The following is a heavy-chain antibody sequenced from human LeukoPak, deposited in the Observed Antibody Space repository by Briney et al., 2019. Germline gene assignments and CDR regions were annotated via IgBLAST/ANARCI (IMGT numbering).Heavy chain of an antibody. V-gene: IGHV3-49*04. J-gene: IGHJ4*02. CDR3: SRYELVDFDY. D-gene: IGHD1-26*01. Sequence: GGSLRLSCTTSGFAFDDFTMSWVPPPAGKGWEGVGVIRRRGYGEAAEYAASVKSRSIISRDDSKGITYLQMNSLKTEDAAVYYCSRYELVDFDYWGQGSRVIAS. CDR2: IRRRGYGEAA. CDR1: GFAFDDFT.